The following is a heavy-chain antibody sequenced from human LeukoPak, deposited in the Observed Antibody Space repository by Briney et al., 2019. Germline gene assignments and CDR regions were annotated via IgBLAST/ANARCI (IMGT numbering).Heavy chain of an antibody. CDR3: AREGEAAAGTWYFDY. CDR2: INTNTGNP. CDR1: GYTFTSYA. D-gene: IGHD6-13*01. J-gene: IGHJ4*02. V-gene: IGHV7-4-1*02. Sequence: ASVEVSCKASGYTFTSYAMNWVRQAPGQGLEWMGWINTNTGNPTYAQGFTGRFVFSLDTSVSTAYLQISSLKAEDTAVYYCAREGEAAAGTWYFDYWGQGTLVTVSS.